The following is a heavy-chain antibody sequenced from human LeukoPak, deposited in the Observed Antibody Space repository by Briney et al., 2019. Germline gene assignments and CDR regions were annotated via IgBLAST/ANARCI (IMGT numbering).Heavy chain of an antibody. D-gene: IGHD6-25*01. CDR1: RYTFTGYY. CDR3: ARDMGRAAVDY. V-gene: IGHV1-69*13. J-gene: IGHJ4*02. Sequence: GASVKVSCKASRYTFTGYYMHWVRQAPGQGLEWMGGIIPIFGTANYAQKFQGRVTITADESTSTAYMELSSLRSEDTAVYYCARDMGRAAVDYWGQGTLVTVSS. CDR2: IIPIFGTA.